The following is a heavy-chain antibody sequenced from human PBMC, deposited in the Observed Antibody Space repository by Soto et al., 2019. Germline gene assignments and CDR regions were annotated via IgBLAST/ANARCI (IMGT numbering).Heavy chain of an antibody. J-gene: IGHJ4*02. CDR1: GGSISNFY. CDR3: ARGGHLVRGVIRVNGPLFDY. D-gene: IGHD3-10*01. CDR2: INHSGST. Sequence: SETLSLTCTVSGGSISNFYWSWIRQPPGKGLEWIGEINHSGSTNYNPSLKSRVTISVDTSKNQFSLKLSSVTAADTAVYYCARGGHLVRGVIRVNGPLFDYWGQGTLVTVSS. V-gene: IGHV4-34*01.